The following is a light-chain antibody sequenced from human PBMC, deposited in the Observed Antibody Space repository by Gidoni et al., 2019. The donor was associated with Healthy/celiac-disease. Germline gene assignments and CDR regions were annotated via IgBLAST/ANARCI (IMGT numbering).Light chain of an antibody. CDR3: QQRSNRRVFT. J-gene: IGKJ3*01. Sequence: EIVLTQSPATLSLSPGERATLSCRASQSVSSYLAWYQQKPGQAPRLLIYDASNRATGIPARFSGSGSGTDFTLTISSLEPEDFAVYYCQQRSNRRVFTFGPGTKVDIK. CDR1: QSVSSY. V-gene: IGKV3-11*01. CDR2: DAS.